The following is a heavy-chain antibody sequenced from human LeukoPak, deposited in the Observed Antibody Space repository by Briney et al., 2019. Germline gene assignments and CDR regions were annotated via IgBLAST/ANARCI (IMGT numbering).Heavy chain of an antibody. CDR1: GGSISSSSYY. D-gene: IGHD5-18*01. Sequence: SETLSLTCTVSGGSISSSSYYWGWIRQPPGKGLEWIGSIYYSGSTYYNPSLKSRVTISVDTSKNQFSLKLSSVTAADTAVYYCARAVQLWLYFDYWGRGILVTVSS. CDR2: IYYSGST. CDR3: ARAVQLWLYFDY. V-gene: IGHV4-39*07. J-gene: IGHJ4*02.